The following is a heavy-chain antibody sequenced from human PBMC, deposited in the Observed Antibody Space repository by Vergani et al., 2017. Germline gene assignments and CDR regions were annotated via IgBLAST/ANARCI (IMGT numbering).Heavy chain of an antibody. V-gene: IGHV4-39*02. Sequence: QLQLQESGPGLVKPSETLSLSCRVSGGYISRRYYYWGFIRPPPGKGLEWIGSISYRGSPSCNPTLKSRLAFSVDTSKNFFSLRLMSVTATVTGMYYCARPVGPSAIADGYHVSGQGTMVTVS. CDR1: GGYISRRYYY. CDR2: ISYRGSP. J-gene: IGHJ3*01. D-gene: IGHD6-13*01. CDR3: ARPVGPSAIADGYHV.